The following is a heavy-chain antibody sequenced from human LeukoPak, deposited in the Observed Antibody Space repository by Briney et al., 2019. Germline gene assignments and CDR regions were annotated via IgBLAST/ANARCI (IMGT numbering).Heavy chain of an antibody. V-gene: IGHV4-39*01. CDR1: GGSISSSSYY. Sequence: PSETLSLTCTVSGGSISSSSYYWGWIRQPPGKGLEWIGSINYSGSTYYNPSLKNRVTISVDTSKNQFSLKLSSVTAADTAVFYCTSGYSYDLFDYWGQGTLVTVSS. D-gene: IGHD5-18*01. J-gene: IGHJ4*02. CDR3: TSGYSYDLFDY. CDR2: INYSGST.